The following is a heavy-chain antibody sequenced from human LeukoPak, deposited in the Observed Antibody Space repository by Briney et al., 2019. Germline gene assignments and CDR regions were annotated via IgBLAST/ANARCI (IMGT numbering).Heavy chain of an antibody. CDR3: AKDSVVTIDY. V-gene: IGHV3-30*02. D-gene: IGHD2-21*02. CDR2: IRYDGTTK. CDR1: GFLFSVYG. Sequence: GGCLRVSCEVSGFLFSVYGMHRVRQSPAKGLEWLAYIRYDGTTKYYADSVKGRFTISRDNSKKTQSLQMDRLTSDDTALYYCAKDSVVTIDYWGKGTLVTVSS. J-gene: IGHJ4*02.